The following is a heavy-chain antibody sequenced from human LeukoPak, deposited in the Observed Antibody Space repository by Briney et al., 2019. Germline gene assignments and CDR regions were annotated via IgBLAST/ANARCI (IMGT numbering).Heavy chain of an antibody. J-gene: IGHJ4*02. CDR2: IYYSGGT. CDR3: ARDAVVPASLLDY. Sequence: SETLSLTCTVSGGSISSYYWSWIRQPPGKGLEWIGYIYYSGGTNYNPSLKSRVTISVDTSKNQFSLKLSSVTAADTAVYYCARDAVVPASLLDYWGQGTLVTVSS. D-gene: IGHD2-2*01. V-gene: IGHV4-59*12. CDR1: GGSISSYY.